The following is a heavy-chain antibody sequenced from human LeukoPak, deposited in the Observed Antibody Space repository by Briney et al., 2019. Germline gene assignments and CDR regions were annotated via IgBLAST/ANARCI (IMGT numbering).Heavy chain of an antibody. D-gene: IGHD2-15*01. J-gene: IGHJ5*02. CDR2: IYYTGST. Sequence: SETLSLTCAVYGGSFSGYYWSWIRQPPGQGLEWIATIYYTGSTYSNPSLKSRVSISVDTSKNQFSLKLTSVTAADTAVYYCARVPSGGNEFDPGGKGTLVT. CDR3: ARVPSGGNEFDP. V-gene: IGHV4-34*01. CDR1: GGSFSGYY.